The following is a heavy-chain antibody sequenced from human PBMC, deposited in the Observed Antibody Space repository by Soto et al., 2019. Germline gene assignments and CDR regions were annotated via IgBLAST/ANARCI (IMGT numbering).Heavy chain of an antibody. D-gene: IGHD3-9*01. V-gene: IGHV3-30*04. Sequence: QVHLVESGGGVVQPGRSLRLSCAASGFSFRSYAMHWVRQAPGKGLEWVAVISGDGNKSFYADSVKGRITISRDIPKNAQYLQMNSLRGDDTAVYFCASLIFESPISYYYVLDVWGKGTTVTSSS. CDR3: ASLIFESPISYYYVLDV. CDR2: ISGDGNKS. J-gene: IGHJ6*01. CDR1: GFSFRSYA.